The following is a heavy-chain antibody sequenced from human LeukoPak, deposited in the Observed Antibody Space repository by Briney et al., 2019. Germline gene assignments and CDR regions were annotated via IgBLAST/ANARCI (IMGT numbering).Heavy chain of an antibody. CDR3: ARPRRGGFGESNTIDY. V-gene: IGHV5-51*01. J-gene: IGHJ4*02. CDR1: GYSFTSYW. Sequence: GESLKISCQGSGYSFTSYWIGWVRQMPGKGLEWMGIIYPGDSDTRYSQSFQGQVTISADKSISTAYLQWSSLKASDTAMYYCARPRRGGFGESNTIDYWGQGTLVTVSS. D-gene: IGHD3-10*01. CDR2: IYPGDSDT.